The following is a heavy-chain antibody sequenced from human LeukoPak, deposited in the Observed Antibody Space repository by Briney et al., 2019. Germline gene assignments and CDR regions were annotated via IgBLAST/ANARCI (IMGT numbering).Heavy chain of an antibody. CDR3: ARGEDVAAAGIVY. D-gene: IGHD6-13*01. J-gene: IGHJ4*02. CDR1: GGSVSSVSHY. V-gene: IGHV4-39*01. CDR2: IYYSGNT. Sequence: PSETLSLTCIVSGGSVSSVSHYWAWIRQPPGMGLEWIGSIYYSGNTYYNPSLKSRVTISVDTSKNQFSLKLSSVTATDTAVYYCARGEDVAAAGIVYWGQGTLVTVSS.